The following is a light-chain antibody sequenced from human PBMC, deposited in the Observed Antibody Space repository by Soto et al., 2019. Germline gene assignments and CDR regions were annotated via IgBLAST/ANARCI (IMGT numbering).Light chain of an antibody. CDR1: SSDVGSYDL. J-gene: IGLJ2*01. CDR2: DVS. Sequence: QSALTQPASVSGSPGQSITISCTGTSSDVGSYDLVSWYQQHPGKAPKILIFDVSHRPSGISDRFSGSKSGNTASLTISGLQAEDEADYYCTSYTSSSTLIIFGGGTKVTVL. V-gene: IGLV2-14*02. CDR3: TSYTSSSTLII.